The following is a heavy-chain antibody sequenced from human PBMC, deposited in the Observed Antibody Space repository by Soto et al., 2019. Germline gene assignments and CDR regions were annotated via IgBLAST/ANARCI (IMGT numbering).Heavy chain of an antibody. CDR3: ARSGGLDRDFNY. CDR1: GGTFSSYS. V-gene: IGHV1-69*12. Sequence: QVQLVQSGAEVKKPGSSVKVSCKASGGTFSSYSFSWVRQAPGEGLEWMGGIIPMFDTPIYAQKFQDRVTITADESTSTAYMQLSSSRSGDTAVYYCARSGGLDRDFNYWGQGSLVTVSS. CDR2: IIPMFDTP. J-gene: IGHJ4*02. D-gene: IGHD2-15*01.